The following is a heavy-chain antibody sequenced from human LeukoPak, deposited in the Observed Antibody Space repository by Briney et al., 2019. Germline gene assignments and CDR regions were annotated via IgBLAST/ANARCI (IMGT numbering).Heavy chain of an antibody. CDR1: GFTFSSYI. D-gene: IGHD1-7*01. J-gene: IGHJ6*03. CDR2: ISSSSSYI. V-gene: IGHV3-21*04. CDR3: AKLGGPYNWDYAGLNYMDV. Sequence: GGSLRLSCAASGFTFSSYIMNWVRPAPGKGLEWVSSISSSSSYIYYADSVKGRFTISRDNAKNSLYLQMNSLRAEDTAIYYCAKLGGPYNWDYAGLNYMDVWGKGTTFTVSS.